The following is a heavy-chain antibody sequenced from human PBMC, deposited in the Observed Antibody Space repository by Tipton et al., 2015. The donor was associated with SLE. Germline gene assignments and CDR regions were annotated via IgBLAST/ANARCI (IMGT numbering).Heavy chain of an antibody. CDR3: ARDLRSGWYEGFDI. CDR1: GFTFTTYT. V-gene: IGHV3-21*01. J-gene: IGHJ3*02. CDR2: ISSSSSNI. D-gene: IGHD6-19*01. Sequence: SLRLSCAASGFTFTTYTMNWVRQAPGKGLEWVSSISSSSSNIYYADSVKGRFTISRDNAKNSLYLQMNSLRVEDTAVYYCARDLRSGWYEGFDIWGHGTMVTVSS.